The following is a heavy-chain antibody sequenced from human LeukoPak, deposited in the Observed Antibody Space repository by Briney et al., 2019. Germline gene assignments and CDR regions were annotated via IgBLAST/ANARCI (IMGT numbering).Heavy chain of an antibody. CDR1: GGSISSRDYY. CDR3: ARLLGAAKTDYFDS. J-gene: IGHJ4*02. CDR2: IYSSGST. D-gene: IGHD6-25*01. V-gene: IGHV4-39*01. Sequence: PSETQSLTCTVSGGSISSRDYYWAWIRQPPGKGLQWIGRIYSSGSTYYNPSPKRRVTISRDTSKNECSLGLASVSAAETPVYYCARLLGAAKTDYFDSWGQGTLDSVSS.